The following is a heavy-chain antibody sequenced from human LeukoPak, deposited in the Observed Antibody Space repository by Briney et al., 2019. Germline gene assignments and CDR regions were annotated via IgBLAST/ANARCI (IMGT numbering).Heavy chain of an antibody. CDR3: AKRPSDYSDYVSYFDY. J-gene: IGHJ4*02. CDR1: GFSFISYV. Sequence: PGGSLRLSCAASGFSFISYVMHWVRQAPGKGLEWVGVISDDGRRKDYADSVKGRFTISRDNSKDTLYLQMDSLRAEDTAVYYCAKRPSDYSDYVSYFDYWGQGTLVTVSS. D-gene: IGHD4-11*01. V-gene: IGHV3-30*18. CDR2: ISDDGRRK.